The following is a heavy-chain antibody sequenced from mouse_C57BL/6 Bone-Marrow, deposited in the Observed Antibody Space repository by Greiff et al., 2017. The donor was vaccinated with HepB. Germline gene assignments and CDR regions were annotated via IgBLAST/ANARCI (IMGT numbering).Heavy chain of an antibody. CDR2: IYPRSGNT. CDR1: GYTFTSYG. V-gene: IGHV1-81*01. Sequence: VKLVESGAELARPGASVKLSCKASGYTFTSYGISWVKQRTGQGLEWIGEIYPRSGNTYYNEKFKGKATLTADKSSSTAYMELRSLTSEDSAVYFCARWDLTYYWGQGTTLTVSS. CDR3: ARWDLTYY. J-gene: IGHJ2*01. D-gene: IGHD4-1*01.